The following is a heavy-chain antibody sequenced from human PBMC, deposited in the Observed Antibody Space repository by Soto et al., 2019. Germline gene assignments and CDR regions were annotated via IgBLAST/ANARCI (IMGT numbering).Heavy chain of an antibody. CDR1: GFTFSSYA. V-gene: IGHV3-30-3*01. Sequence: QVQLVESGGGVVQPGRSLRLSCAASGFTFSSYAMHWVRQAPGKGLEWVAVISYDGSNKYYADSVKGRFTISRDNSKNTLYLQMNSLRAEDTAVYYCAGAPHQLLSYGMDVWGQGTTVTVSS. J-gene: IGHJ6*02. D-gene: IGHD2-2*01. CDR2: ISYDGSNK. CDR3: AGAPHQLLSYGMDV.